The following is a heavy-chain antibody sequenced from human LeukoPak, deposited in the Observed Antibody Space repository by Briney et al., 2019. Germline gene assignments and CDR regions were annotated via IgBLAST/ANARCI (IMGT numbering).Heavy chain of an antibody. CDR2: IFHSGST. D-gene: IGHD6-19*01. CDR3: ARVVAGPLDY. J-gene: IGHJ4*02. V-gene: IGHV4-38-2*02. Sequence: SETLSLTCTVSGYSISSGYYWGWIRQPPGKGLEWIGSIFHSGSTYYNPSLKSRVTISVDTSKNQFSLKLSSVTAADTAVYYCARVVAGPLDYWGQGTLVTVSS. CDR1: GYSISSGYY.